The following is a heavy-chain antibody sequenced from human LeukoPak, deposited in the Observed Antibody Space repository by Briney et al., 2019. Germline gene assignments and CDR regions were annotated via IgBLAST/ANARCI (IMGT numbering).Heavy chain of an antibody. V-gene: IGHV1-18*01. CDR2: VSVNNGNT. CDR3: ARVVYYGSRRPPFDP. J-gene: IGHJ5*02. Sequence: GASVKVSCKASGYTFTNYGIYWVRQAPGQGFQWMGWVSVNNGNTNYARKFRDRFTMTADTATSTAYMELRSLRSDGTAVYYCARVVYYGSRRPPFDPWGQGTLVPVSS. D-gene: IGHD3-10*01. CDR1: GYTFTNYG.